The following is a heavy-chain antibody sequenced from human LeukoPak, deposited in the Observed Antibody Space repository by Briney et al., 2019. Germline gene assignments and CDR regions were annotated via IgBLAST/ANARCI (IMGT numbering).Heavy chain of an antibody. CDR3: ARSPVGVRKKHDF. CDR2: MNPTSGHT. D-gene: IGHD3-10*01. J-gene: IGHJ4*02. Sequence: ASVKVSCKASGHTFTSYDINWVRQATGQGLEWMGWMNPTSGHTGYAQNFQGRVTMTRDTSISTAYMELNSLTSEDTAVYYCARSPVGVRKKHDFWGQGTLVIVSS. V-gene: IGHV1-8*01. CDR1: GHTFTSYD.